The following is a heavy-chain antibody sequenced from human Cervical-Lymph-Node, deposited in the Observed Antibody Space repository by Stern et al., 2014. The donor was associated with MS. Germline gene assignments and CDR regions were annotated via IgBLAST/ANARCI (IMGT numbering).Heavy chain of an antibody. CDR3: AREWTTSGWALEY. CDR1: GFTFSTYW. CDR2: IKNDGSST. V-gene: IGHV3-74*01. J-gene: IGHJ4*02. Sequence: EVQLVESGGNAVQSGGSLRLSCAVSGFTFSTYWMHWVRQAPGQGLVWVSRIKNDGSSTFYADSVKGRFTISRDNAKNTLYLQMNSLRDEDTAVYYCAREWTTSGWALEYWGQGTLVTVFS. D-gene: IGHD6-25*01.